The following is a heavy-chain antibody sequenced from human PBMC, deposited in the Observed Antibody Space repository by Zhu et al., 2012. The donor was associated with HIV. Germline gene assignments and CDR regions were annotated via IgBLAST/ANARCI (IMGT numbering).Heavy chain of an antibody. CDR1: GFTFGDYA. CDR2: ISGAGGIT. J-gene: IGHJ4*02. CDR3: AKDLRSCSGASCFPYSFDY. V-gene: IGHV3-23*01. D-gene: IGHD2-15*01. Sequence: EGHLLESGGGLVQPGGSLRLSCAASGFTFGDYAMRWVRQAPGKGLEWVSGISGAGGITYYADSVRGRVTISRDNSKNTLYLQMDSLRADDTAVYYCAKDLRSCSGASCFPYSFDYWGQGNPGHRLL.